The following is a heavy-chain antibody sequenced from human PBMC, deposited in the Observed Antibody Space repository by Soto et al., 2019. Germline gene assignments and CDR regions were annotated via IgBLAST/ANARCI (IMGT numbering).Heavy chain of an antibody. J-gene: IGHJ3*02. CDR3: ATANTPHAFDM. Sequence: VQLVESGGGLVQPGESLRLSCTASGLTFSISWMTWVRQAPGEGLEWVSNINPAGNVQHYADSVKERFTISRDNAKNSLFLQMSGLRVEDTAVYYCATANTPHAFDMWGQGTMVTVSS. CDR2: INPAGNVQ. V-gene: IGHV3-7*01. CDR1: GLTFSISW.